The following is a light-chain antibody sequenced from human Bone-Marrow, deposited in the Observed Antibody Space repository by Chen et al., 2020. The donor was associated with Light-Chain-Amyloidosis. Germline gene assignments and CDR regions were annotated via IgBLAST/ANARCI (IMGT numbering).Light chain of an antibody. Sequence: EIVLTQSPGTLSLSPGEGANLSCRASQTISSNYLTWYQQKFGQAPRLLIYGSSSRATGIPDRFTGSGSGTDFTLTINRLEPEDFAMYYCQQYGTSPLTFGGGPRWRSN. J-gene: IGKJ4*01. CDR2: GSS. CDR1: QTISSNY. CDR3: QQYGTSPLT. V-gene: IGKV3-20*01.